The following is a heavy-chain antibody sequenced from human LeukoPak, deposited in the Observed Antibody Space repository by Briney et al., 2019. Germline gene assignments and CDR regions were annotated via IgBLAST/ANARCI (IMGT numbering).Heavy chain of an antibody. CDR3: ARAPDSSGYYPFDY. CDR2: MNPNSGNT. J-gene: IGHJ4*02. CDR1: GYTFTSYD. Sequence: ASVKVSCKASGYTFTSYDINWVRQATGQGLEWMGWMNPNSGNTGYAQKFQGRVTMTRNTSISTAYMELSSLRSEDTAVYYCARAPDSSGYYPFDYWGQGTLVTVSS. V-gene: IGHV1-8*01. D-gene: IGHD3-22*01.